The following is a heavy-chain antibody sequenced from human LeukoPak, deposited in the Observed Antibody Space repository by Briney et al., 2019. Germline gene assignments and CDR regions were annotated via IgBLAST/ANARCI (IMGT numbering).Heavy chain of an antibody. CDR1: GYTFSNSG. V-gene: IGHV1-69*13. D-gene: IGHD6-13*01. J-gene: IGHJ4*02. CDR3: ARDIAAAGTPFWGY. Sequence: SVKASCKASGYTFSNSGISWVRQAPGQGLEWMGGIIPIFGTANYAQKFQGRVTITADESTSTAYMELSSLRSEDTAVYYCARDIAAAGTPFWGYWGQGTLVTVSS. CDR2: IIPIFGTA.